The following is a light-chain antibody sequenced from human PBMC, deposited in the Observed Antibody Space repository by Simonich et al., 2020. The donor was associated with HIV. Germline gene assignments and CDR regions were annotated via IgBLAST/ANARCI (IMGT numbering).Light chain of an antibody. CDR2: WAS. V-gene: IGKV4-1*01. J-gene: IGKJ4*01. CDR3: QQYYSTPLT. CDR1: QSVLYSSNNKNY. Sequence: DIVMTQSPDSLAVSLGERATIDCKSSQSVLYSSNNKNYLAWYQQKPGKPPKLLIYWASTRQSGVPDRFSGSGSGTHFTLTISSLQAEDVAVYYCQQYYSTPLTFGGGTKVEIK.